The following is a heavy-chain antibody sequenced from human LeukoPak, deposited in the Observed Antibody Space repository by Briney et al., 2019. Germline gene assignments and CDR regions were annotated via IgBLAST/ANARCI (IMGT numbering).Heavy chain of an antibody. J-gene: IGHJ4*02. CDR2: IKTDGSST. D-gene: IGHD1-7*01. CDR3: ARGRELLNPFHH. V-gene: IGHV3-74*01. Sequence: QRGGSLRLSCAASGLTFSSYWMHWVRQAPGKGLVWVSGIKTDGSSTSYADSVKGRFTISRDNAKNMLYLQMKSLRAEDPAVYYCARGRELLNPFHHWGQGPLVTVPS. CDR1: GLTFSSYW.